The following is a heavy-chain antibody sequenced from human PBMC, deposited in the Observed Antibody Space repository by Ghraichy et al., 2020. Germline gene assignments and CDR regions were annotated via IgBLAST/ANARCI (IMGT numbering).Heavy chain of an antibody. CDR2: ISPNSDT. V-gene: IGHV1-2*06. D-gene: IGHD2-21*01. J-gene: IGHJ4*02. Sequence: ASVKVSCKASGYTFTDHSIFWVRQAPGQGLEWMGRISPNSDTYFAQKCQGRVSMTRDPSISTAYLELSRLSSDDTALYFCAREGYCGGGVPDCSPRDYWGQGTLLIVSS. CDR3: AREGYCGGGVPDCSPRDY. CDR1: GYTFTDHS.